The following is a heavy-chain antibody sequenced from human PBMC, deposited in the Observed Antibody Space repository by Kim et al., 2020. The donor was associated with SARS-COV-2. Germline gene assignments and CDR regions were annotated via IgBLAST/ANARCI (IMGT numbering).Heavy chain of an antibody. CDR1: GFTFSSYW. Sequence: GGSLRLSCAASGFTFSSYWMTWVRQTPEKGLEWVANIKEDGSGQYYLDSVKGRFTISRDNTKNSLYLQMTSLRAEDTAVYYCARGRVRVAPWGQGTLVTVSS. V-gene: IGHV3-7*01. CDR2: IKEDGSGQ. J-gene: IGHJ5*02. D-gene: IGHD2-2*01. CDR3: ARGRVRVAP.